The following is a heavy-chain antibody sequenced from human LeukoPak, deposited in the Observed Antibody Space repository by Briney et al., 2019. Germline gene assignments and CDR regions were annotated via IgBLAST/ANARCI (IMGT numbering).Heavy chain of an antibody. CDR3: AKGGGYCSGGSCYPPRWFDP. V-gene: IGHV3-23*01. CDR1: GFTFSSYA. Sequence: GGSLRLSCEAAGFTFSSYAMSWVRQAPGKGREWVSMISVSGGSTHYADSVNGRFTISRDDSKNTLYLQMNSLRAEDTAVYYCAKGGGYCSGGSCYPPRWFDPWGQGTLVTVSS. D-gene: IGHD2-15*01. J-gene: IGHJ5*02. CDR2: ISVSGGST.